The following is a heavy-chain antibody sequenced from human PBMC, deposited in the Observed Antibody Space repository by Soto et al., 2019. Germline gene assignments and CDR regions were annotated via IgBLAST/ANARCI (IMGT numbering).Heavy chain of an antibody. CDR3: MLRYFDWLRSSDAFDI. V-gene: IGHV3-72*01. Sequence: GGSLRLSCAASTFSFSDHYMDWVRQAPGKGLEWVGRTRKKAYSYTTEYAASVKGRFTISRDDSKNLVYLQMNSLKTEDTAVYYCMLRYFDWLRSSDAFDIWGQGTLVTVSS. D-gene: IGHD3-9*01. CDR2: TRKKAYSYTT. CDR1: TFSFSDHY. J-gene: IGHJ3*02.